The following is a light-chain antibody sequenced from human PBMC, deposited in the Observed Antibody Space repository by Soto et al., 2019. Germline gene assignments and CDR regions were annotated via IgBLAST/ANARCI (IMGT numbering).Light chain of an antibody. CDR3: QQYNSDLYT. V-gene: IGKV1-5*03. CDR2: KAS. J-gene: IGKJ2*01. Sequence: DIPMTQSPSNLSASVGDRVTITCRASQSISSWLAWYQQKPGKAPKLLIYKASSLESGVPSRFSGSGSGTEFTLTISSLQPDDFATYYCQQYNSDLYTFGQGIKLEIK. CDR1: QSISSW.